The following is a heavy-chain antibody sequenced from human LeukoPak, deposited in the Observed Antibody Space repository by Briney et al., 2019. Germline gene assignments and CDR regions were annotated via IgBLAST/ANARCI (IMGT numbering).Heavy chain of an antibody. CDR2: IYYSGST. D-gene: IGHD2-15*01. CDR1: GGSISSSSYY. Sequence: SETLSLTCTVSGGSISSSSYYWGWIRQPPGKGLEWIGSIYYSGSTYYNPSLKSRVTISVDTSKNQFSLKLSSVTAADTAVYYCARVGCSGGSCYLPIDYWGQGTLVTVSS. CDR3: ARVGCSGGSCYLPIDY. J-gene: IGHJ4*02. V-gene: IGHV4-39*07.